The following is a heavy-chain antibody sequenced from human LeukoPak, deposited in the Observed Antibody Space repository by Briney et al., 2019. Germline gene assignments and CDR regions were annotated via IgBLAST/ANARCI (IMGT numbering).Heavy chain of an antibody. D-gene: IGHD3-10*01. CDR1: GGSISSSNW. J-gene: IGHJ4*02. CDR2: IYHSGST. Sequence: MTSETLSLTCAVSGGSISSSNWWSWVRQPPGKGLEWSGEIYHSGSTNYTPSLKSRVTISVDKSKNQFSLKLSSVTAADTAVYYCASGRMVRGVIPLLWGQGTLVTVSS. V-gene: IGHV4-4*02. CDR3: ASGRMVRGVIPLL.